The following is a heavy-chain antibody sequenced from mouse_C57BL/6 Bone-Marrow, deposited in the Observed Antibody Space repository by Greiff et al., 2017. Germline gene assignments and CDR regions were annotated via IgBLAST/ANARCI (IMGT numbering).Heavy chain of an antibody. V-gene: IGHV1-9*01. CDR3: ATETAQSPYALDY. Sequence: QVQLQQSGAELMKPGASVKLSCKATGYTFTGYWIEWVKQRPGHGLEWIGEIVPGSGSTNYNEKFKGKATLTADTSSNTAYMQLSSLTTEDSAIYYCATETAQSPYALDYWGQGTSVTVSS. D-gene: IGHD3-2*02. CDR2: IVPGSGST. J-gene: IGHJ4*01. CDR1: GYTFTGYW.